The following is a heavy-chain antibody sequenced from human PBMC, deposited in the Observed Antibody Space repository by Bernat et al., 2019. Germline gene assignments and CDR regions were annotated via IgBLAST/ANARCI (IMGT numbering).Heavy chain of an antibody. Sequence: EVQLVESGGGLVQPGGSLRLSCAASGFPFSTYEMAWVRQAPGKGLQWVAYIGVTSSVIYYADSMKGRFTISRDNAKNSLYLQMNSLRAEDTALYYCVACSGTSCYLSGDAFDIWGQGTMVTVSS. CDR2: IGVTSSVI. CDR3: VACSGTSCYLSGDAFDI. CDR1: GFPFSTYE. V-gene: IGHV3-48*03. D-gene: IGHD2-15*01. J-gene: IGHJ3*02.